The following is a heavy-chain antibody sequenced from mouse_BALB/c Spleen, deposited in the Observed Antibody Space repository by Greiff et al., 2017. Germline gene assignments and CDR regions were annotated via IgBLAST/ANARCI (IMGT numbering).Heavy chain of an antibody. Sequence: EVQLQQSGPGLVKPSQSLSLTCTVTGYSITSDYAWNWIRQFPGNKLEWMGYISYSGSTSYNPSLKSRISITRDTSKNQCFLQLNSVTTEDTATYYCARSQLGNWFAYWGQGTLVTVSA. CDR1: GYSITSDYA. CDR3: ARSQLGNWFAY. CDR2: ISYSGST. J-gene: IGHJ3*01. V-gene: IGHV3-2*02. D-gene: IGHD4-1*02.